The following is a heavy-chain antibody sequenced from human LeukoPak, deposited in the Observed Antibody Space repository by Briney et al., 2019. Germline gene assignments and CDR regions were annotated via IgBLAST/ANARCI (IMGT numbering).Heavy chain of an antibody. D-gene: IGHD6-13*01. J-gene: IGHJ4*02. Sequence: SETLSLTCTVSGASINNYYWRLIRQPPGKGLEWIGCIYDSGSTDYNPSLKSRVTISVVTSKNQFSLKLTSVTAADTAMYYCARTSSSWLWGQGTLVTVSS. CDR2: IYDSGST. CDR3: ARTSSSWL. V-gene: IGHV4-59*01. CDR1: GASINNYY.